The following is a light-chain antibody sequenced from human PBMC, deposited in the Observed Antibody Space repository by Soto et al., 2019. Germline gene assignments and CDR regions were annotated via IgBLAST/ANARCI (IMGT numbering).Light chain of an antibody. CDR1: LSVTSNF. V-gene: IGKV3-20*01. CDR3: QQDGSSVWT. Sequence: EIVLTQSPGTLSLSPGERATLSCRASLSVTSNFIAWYQQKPGQAPRLLLYDASNRATGIPDRFSGSGSGTDFSLTISRLDPEDFAVYYCQQDGSSVWTFGQGTKVEIK. J-gene: IGKJ1*01. CDR2: DAS.